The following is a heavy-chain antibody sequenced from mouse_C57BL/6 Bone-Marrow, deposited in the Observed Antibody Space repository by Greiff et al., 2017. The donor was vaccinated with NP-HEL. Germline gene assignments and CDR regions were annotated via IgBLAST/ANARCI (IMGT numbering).Heavy chain of an antibody. V-gene: IGHV1-53*01. CDR3: ARSDSNYAWFAY. D-gene: IGHD2-5*01. Sequence: QVQLQQPGTELVKPGASVKLSCKASGYTFTSYWMPWVKQRPGQGLEWIGNINPSNGVTNYNEKFKSKATLPVDKSSSTAYMQLSRVTSEDSAVYYCARSDSNYAWFAYWGQGTLVTVSA. CDR2: INPSNGVT. J-gene: IGHJ3*01. CDR1: GYTFTSYW.